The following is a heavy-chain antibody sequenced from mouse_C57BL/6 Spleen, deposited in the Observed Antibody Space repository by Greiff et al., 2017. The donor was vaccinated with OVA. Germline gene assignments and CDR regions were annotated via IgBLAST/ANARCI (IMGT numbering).Heavy chain of an antibody. CDR2: IYPGDGDT. J-gene: IGHJ2*01. CDR1: GYAFSSSW. D-gene: IGHD3-2*02. V-gene: IGHV1-82*01. Sequence: QVQLKESGPELVKPGASVKISCKASGYAFSSSWMNWVKQRPGKGLEWIGRIYPGDGDTNYNGKFKGKATLTADKSSSTAYMQLSSLTSEDSAVCCCGRVELRLYYIDNWGQGTTLTVSS. CDR3: GRVELRLYYIDN.